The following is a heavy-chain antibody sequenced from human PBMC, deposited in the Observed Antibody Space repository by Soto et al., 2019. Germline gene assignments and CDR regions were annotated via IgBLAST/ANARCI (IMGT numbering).Heavy chain of an antibody. Sequence: GGSLRLSCAASGFTFSSYAMSWVRQAPGKGLEWVSAISGGGGGTYYADSVKGRLTISRDNSKNTLYLQMNSLRAEDTALYYCPKVSHYDILTAYHAFDYWGPGTLVTVSS. V-gene: IGHV3-23*01. CDR3: PKVSHYDILTAYHAFDY. CDR1: GFTFSSYA. D-gene: IGHD3-9*01. CDR2: ISGGGGGT. J-gene: IGHJ4*02.